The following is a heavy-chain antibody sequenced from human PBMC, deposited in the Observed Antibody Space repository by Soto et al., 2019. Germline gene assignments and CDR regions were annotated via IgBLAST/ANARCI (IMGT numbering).Heavy chain of an antibody. Sequence: GGSLRLSCAASGFTFSSYSMNWVRQAPGKGLEWVSYISSSSSTIYYADSVKGRFTISRDNAKNTLFLQMSSLRADDTGVYYCARDFKDLGWGQGTLVTVPA. CDR3: ARDFKDLG. CDR2: ISSSSSTI. V-gene: IGHV3-48*01. CDR1: GFTFSSYS. J-gene: IGHJ4*02.